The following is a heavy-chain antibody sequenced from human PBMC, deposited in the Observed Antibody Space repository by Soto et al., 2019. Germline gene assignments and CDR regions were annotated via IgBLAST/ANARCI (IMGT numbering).Heavy chain of an antibody. J-gene: IGHJ6*03. D-gene: IGHD4-17*01. V-gene: IGHV3-21*01. Sequence: GGSLRLSCAASGFTFSSYSMNWVRQAPGKGLEWVSSISISSSYIYYADSVKGRFTISRDNAKNSLYLQMNSLRAEDTAVYYCARDATTSYGDYPPEYVDVWGKGTTVTVSS. CDR1: GFTFSSYS. CDR3: ARDATTSYGDYPPEYVDV. CDR2: ISISSSYI.